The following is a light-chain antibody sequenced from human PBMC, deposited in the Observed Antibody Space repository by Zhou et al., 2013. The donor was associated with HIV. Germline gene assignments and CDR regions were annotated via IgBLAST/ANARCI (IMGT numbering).Light chain of an antibody. CDR3: QQRSNWPPT. CDR1: QTVSSY. J-gene: IGKJ1*01. V-gene: IGKV3-11*01. Sequence: EIVLTQSPATLSLSPGERATLSCRASQTVSSYLAWYQQKPGQAPRLLIYDATNRATGIPARFSGSGSGTDFILTISSLEPEDFVIYYCQQRSNWPPTFGLGTKVEIK. CDR2: DAT.